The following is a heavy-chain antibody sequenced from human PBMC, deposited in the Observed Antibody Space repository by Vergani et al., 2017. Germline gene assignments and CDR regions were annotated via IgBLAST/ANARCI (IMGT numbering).Heavy chain of an antibody. CDR3: ARFFEEFVGVRAYYFDY. CDR2: ISSSSTI. V-gene: IGHV3-48*04. CDR1: GFTFSSYA. J-gene: IGHJ4*02. Sequence: VQLVESGGGVVQPGRSLRLSCAASGFTFSSYAMHWVRQAPGKGLEWVSYISSSSTIYYADSVKGRFTISRDNAKNSLYLQMNSLRAEDTAVYYCARFFEEFVGVRAYYFDYWGQGTLVTVSS. D-gene: IGHD3-16*01.